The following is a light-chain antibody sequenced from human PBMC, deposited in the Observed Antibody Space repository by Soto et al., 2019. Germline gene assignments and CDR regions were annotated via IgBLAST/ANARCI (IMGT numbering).Light chain of an antibody. CDR1: SSDVGAYKY. CDR2: EVS. CDR3: SSYSSSSTLFV. V-gene: IGLV2-14*01. J-gene: IGLJ1*01. Sequence: QSVLTQPASVSGSPGQSITISSTGTSSDVGAYKYVSWYQQHPGKAPKVMIYEVSNRPSGVSNRFSGSKSGNTASLTISGLQAEDEADYFCSSYSSSSTLFVFGTGTKVTVL.